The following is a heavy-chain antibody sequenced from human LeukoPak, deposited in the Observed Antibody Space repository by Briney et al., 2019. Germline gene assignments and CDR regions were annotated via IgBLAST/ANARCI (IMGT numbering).Heavy chain of an antibody. J-gene: IGHJ4*02. CDR3: ARSTGPIDY. CDR1: GDSASSNSAA. V-gene: IGHV6-1*01. CDR2: TYYRSKWYT. D-gene: IGHD1-1*01. Sequence: SQTLSLTCAISGDSASSNSAAWHWIRQSPSRGVEWLGRTYYRSKWYTYYAASVKSRIAINRDTSKNQFSLQLNSVTPEDTAVYYCARSTGPIDYWGQGTLVTVSS.